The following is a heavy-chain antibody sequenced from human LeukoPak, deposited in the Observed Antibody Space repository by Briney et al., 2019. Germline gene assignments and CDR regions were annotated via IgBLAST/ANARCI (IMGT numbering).Heavy chain of an antibody. V-gene: IGHV3-30-3*01. Sequence: GGSLRLSCAASGFTFSSYAMHWVRQAPGEGLERVGVISYDGSNKYYADSVKSRFTISRDNSKITLYLPMNSLRAEDTAVYSSASGHEGIAVAGTLDYCGQGTLVTVSS. CDR2: ISYDGSNK. D-gene: IGHD6-19*01. J-gene: IGHJ4*02. CDR3: ASGHEGIAVAGTLDY. CDR1: GFTFSSYA.